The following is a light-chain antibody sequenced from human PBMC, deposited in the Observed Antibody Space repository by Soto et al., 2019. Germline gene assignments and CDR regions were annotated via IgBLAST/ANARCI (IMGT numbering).Light chain of an antibody. CDR2: TAS. V-gene: IGKV1-9*01. J-gene: IGKJ4*01. CDR3: QQLNGYPLT. CDR1: QGISSD. Sequence: DIQLTQSPSILSASVGDRVTITGRASQGISSDLAWYQQKPGKAPNLLIYTASTLQSGVPSRFSGSGSGTEFTLTISSLQPEDFATYYCQQLNGYPLTFGGGTKVEIK.